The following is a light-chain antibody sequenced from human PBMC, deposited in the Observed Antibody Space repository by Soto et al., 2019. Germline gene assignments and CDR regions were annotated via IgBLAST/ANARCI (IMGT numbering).Light chain of an antibody. CDR3: QQRSRWPLT. J-gene: IGKJ4*01. V-gene: IGKV3-11*01. CDR2: DVS. CDR1: QSIANH. Sequence: EIVLTQSPATLSLSPGERATLSCRASQSIANHLAWYQQKPGQAPRLLIYDVSNRATGIPARFRGSGSGTDFTLTISSLEPEDCGVYYCQQRSRWPLTFGGGTKGEFK.